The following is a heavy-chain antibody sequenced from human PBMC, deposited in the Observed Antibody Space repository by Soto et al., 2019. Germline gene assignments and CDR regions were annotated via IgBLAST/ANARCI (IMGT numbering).Heavy chain of an antibody. J-gene: IGHJ5*02. CDR1: GGSISSYY. Sequence: PSETLSLTCTVSGGSISSYYWTWIRQPAGKGLEWIGRIYTSGSTNYNPSLKSRVTMPVDTSKNQFSLKLSFVTAADTAVYYCARVGMVGTVLGSWFDPWGQGSLVTVSS. CDR3: ARVGMVGTVLGSWFDP. CDR2: IYTSGST. D-gene: IGHD6-19*01. V-gene: IGHV4-4*07.